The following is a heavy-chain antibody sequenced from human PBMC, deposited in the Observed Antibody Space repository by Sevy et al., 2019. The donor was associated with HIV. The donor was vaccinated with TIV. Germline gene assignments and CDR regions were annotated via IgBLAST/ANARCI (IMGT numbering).Heavy chain of an antibody. CDR3: ANAYSGSYSHSYIYALDV. Sequence: GGSLRLSCIGSGFSFSYYGIHWVRKSPGKGLDWVALISHDGINEYYADSVKGRFTISRDNSKNTVYLEMNSLRNEDTAIYFCANAYSGSYSHSYIYALDVWGQGTTVTVSS. D-gene: IGHD1-26*01. CDR2: ISHDGINE. V-gene: IGHV3-30*18. CDR1: GFSFSYYG. J-gene: IGHJ6*02.